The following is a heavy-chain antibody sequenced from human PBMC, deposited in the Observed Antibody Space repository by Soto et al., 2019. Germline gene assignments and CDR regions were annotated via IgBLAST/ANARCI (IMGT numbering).Heavy chain of an antibody. CDR1: GGSTSSYH. Sequence: PSETLSLTCTFTGGSTSSYHWSWIRQPPGKGLEWIGYIYYSGSTNYNPSLKSRVTISVDTSKNQFSLKLSSVTAADTAVYYCARNNYYDTSGYLTAFDPWGQGTLVTVS. J-gene: IGHJ5*02. D-gene: IGHD3-22*01. CDR3: ARNNYYDTSGYLTAFDP. CDR2: IYYSGST. V-gene: IGHV4-59*01.